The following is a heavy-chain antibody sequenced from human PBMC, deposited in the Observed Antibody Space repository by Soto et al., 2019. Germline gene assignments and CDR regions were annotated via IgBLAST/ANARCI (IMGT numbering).Heavy chain of an antibody. D-gene: IGHD5-12*01. CDR3: ARGMDIVATISWFDP. V-gene: IGHV4-31*03. CDR1: GGSISSGGYY. J-gene: IGHJ5*02. Sequence: QVQLQESGPGLVKPSQTLSLTCTVSGGSISSGGYYWSWIRQHPGKGLEWIGYIYYSGSTYYNPSLKSRVTISVDTSKYQFSLKLSSVTAADTAVYYCARGMDIVATISWFDPWGQGTLVTVSS. CDR2: IYYSGST.